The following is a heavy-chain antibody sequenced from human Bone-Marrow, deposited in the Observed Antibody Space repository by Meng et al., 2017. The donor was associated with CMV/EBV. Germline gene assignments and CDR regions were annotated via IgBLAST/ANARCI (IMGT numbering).Heavy chain of an antibody. Sequence: QVGRVQSGAELRKPGASVKVSCKASGDTFTDYYMHWVRQAPGQGLEWMGCINPNSGDTNYAQKFQGRVTMTRDTSISTAYMELSRLRSDDTAVYYCTRDAHLTTVTPNWFDPWGQGTLVTVSS. CDR3: TRDAHLTTVTPNWFDP. V-gene: IGHV1-2*02. D-gene: IGHD4-17*01. J-gene: IGHJ5*02. CDR2: INPNSGDT. CDR1: GDTFTDYY.